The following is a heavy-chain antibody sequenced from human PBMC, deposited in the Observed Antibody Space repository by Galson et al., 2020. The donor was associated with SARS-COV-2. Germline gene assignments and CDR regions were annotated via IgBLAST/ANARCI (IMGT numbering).Heavy chain of an antibody. CDR2: ISGGGGST. J-gene: IGHJ4*02. Sequence: GGSLRLSCAASGFTFSRYALAWVRQAPGKGLEWLSGISGGGGSTYYVDSVKGRFTISRDTSQNTVHLQISILRAEDTAVYYCAKDRGNDYGDQLDFWGQGTLVTVSS. V-gene: IGHV3-23*01. CDR3: AKDRGNDYGDQLDF. D-gene: IGHD4-17*01. CDR1: GFTFSRYA.